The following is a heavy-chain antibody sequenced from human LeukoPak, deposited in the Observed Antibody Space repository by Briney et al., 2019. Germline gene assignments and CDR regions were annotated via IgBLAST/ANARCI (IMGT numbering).Heavy chain of an antibody. CDR1: GFTFRSYA. CDR2: ISTSGTTI. CDR3: ARDPTTWAASVRPYYFDY. D-gene: IGHD6-25*01. Sequence: GRSLRLSRADSGFTFRSYAMHWVRQAPGKGLEWVSHISTSGTTIYYADSVKGRFTVSRDNAENSLYLQMNRLRAEDTALYYCARDPTTWAASVRPYYFDYWGQGTPVPVSS. V-gene: IGHV3-48*03. J-gene: IGHJ4*02.